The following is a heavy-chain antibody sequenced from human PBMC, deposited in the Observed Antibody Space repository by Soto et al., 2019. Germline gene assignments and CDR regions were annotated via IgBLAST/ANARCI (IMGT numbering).Heavy chain of an antibody. Sequence: GGSLRLSCAASGFPFSSYSMNWVRQSPGKGLEWVSYISSSSSTIYYADSVKGRFTISRDNAKNSLYLQMNSLRDEETAVYYCERDPETYSSSWVDHGMDVWGQGITFTVSS. CDR1: GFPFSSYS. CDR3: ERDPETYSSSWVDHGMDV. CDR2: ISSSSSTI. J-gene: IGHJ6*02. V-gene: IGHV3-48*02. D-gene: IGHD6-13*01.